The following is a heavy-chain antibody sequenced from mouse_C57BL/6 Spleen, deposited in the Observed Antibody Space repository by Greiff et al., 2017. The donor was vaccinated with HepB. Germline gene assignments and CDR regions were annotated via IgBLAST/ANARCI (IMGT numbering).Heavy chain of an antibody. V-gene: IGHV2-5*01. CDR3: AKNGLGREENYYFDY. CDR1: GFSFTSYG. Sequence: QVQLQQSGPGLVQPSQSLSITCTVSGFSFTSYGVHWVRQSPGKGLEWLGVIWRGGSTDYNAAFMSRLSITKDNSKSQVFFKMNSLQADDTAIYYCAKNGLGREENYYFDYWGQGTTLTVSS. D-gene: IGHD4-1*01. J-gene: IGHJ2*01. CDR2: IWRGGST.